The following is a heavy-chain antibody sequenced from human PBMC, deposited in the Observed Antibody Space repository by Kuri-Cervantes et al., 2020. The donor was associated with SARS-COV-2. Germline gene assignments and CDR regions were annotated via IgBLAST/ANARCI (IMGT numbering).Heavy chain of an antibody. CDR1: GGSFSGYY. J-gene: IGHJ6*02. CDR3: ARGLAVAVPPGVYYYYGMDV. V-gene: IGHV4-34*01. CDR2: INHSGST. D-gene: IGHD2-2*01. Sequence: SETLSLTCAVYGGSFSGYYWSWIRQPPGKGLEWIGEINHSGSTNYNPSLKSRVTISVDTSKNQSSLKLSSVTAADTAVYYCARGLAVAVPPGVYYYYGMDVWGQGTTVTVSS.